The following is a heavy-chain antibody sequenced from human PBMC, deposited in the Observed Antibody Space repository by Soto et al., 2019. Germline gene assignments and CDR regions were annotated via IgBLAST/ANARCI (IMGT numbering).Heavy chain of an antibody. CDR3: AHRISTPSFYYGMDV. Sequence: QITLKESGPTLVKPTQTLTLTCTFSGFSLSTSGVGVGWIRQPPGKALEWLALIYWDDDKRYSPSLKSRLSITKDTSKHQVVLTMTHMDPVDTATYYCAHRISTPSFYYGMDVWGQGTTVTVSS. CDR1: GFSLSTSGVG. CDR2: IYWDDDK. V-gene: IGHV2-5*02. J-gene: IGHJ6*02.